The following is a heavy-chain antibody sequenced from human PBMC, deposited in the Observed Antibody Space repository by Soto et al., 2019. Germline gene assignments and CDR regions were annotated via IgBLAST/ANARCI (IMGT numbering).Heavy chain of an antibody. CDR1: GFTFSSYA. CDR2: ISGGGNDR. CDR3: ARSLFIAATDTEPFDS. V-gene: IGHV3-23*01. Sequence: EVQLSESGGGLVQPGGSLTLSCAASGFTFSSYAMSWVRQAPGKGLEWVSAISGGGNDRFYADSVQGRFTISRDNSRNTLYLHTNRLRAEDTAVHYCARSLFIAATDTEPFDSWGQGTLVTVSS. D-gene: IGHD6-13*01. J-gene: IGHJ4*02.